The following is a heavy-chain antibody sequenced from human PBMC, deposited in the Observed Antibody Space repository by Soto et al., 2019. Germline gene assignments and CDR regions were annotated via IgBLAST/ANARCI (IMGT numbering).Heavy chain of an antibody. J-gene: IGHJ1*01. V-gene: IGHV1-18*01. CDR3: ARSGLTTVTTKYFQH. D-gene: IGHD4-17*01. CDR2: ISTYNGNT. CDR1: GYTFTSYG. Sequence: QGQLVQSGAEVKEPGASVKVSCKASGYTFTSYGISWVRQAPGQGLEWMGWISTYNGNTNYAQKLQGRVTMTTDTSTSTAYMELRSLRSDDTAVYYCARSGLTTVTTKYFQHWGQGTLVTVSS.